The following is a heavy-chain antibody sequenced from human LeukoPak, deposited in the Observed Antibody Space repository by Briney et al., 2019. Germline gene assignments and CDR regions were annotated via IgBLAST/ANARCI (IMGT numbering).Heavy chain of an antibody. Sequence: GGSLRLSCAAPGFTFSSYEMNWVRQAPGKGLEWVSYISSSGSTIYYADSVKGRFTISRDNAKNSLYLQMNSLRAEDTAVYYCARTPYSGYEGYYFDYWGQGTLVTVSS. V-gene: IGHV3-48*03. CDR2: ISSSGSTI. CDR1: GFTFSSYE. D-gene: IGHD5-12*01. J-gene: IGHJ4*02. CDR3: ARTPYSGYEGYYFDY.